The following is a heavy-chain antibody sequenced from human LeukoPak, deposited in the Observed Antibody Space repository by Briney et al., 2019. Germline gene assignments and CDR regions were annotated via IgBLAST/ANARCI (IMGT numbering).Heavy chain of an antibody. V-gene: IGHV4-30-2*01. Sequence: SQTLSLTCAVSGGSISSGGYSWSWIRQPPGKGLEWIGYIYHSGSTYYNPSLKSRVTISVDRSKNQFSLKLSSVTAADTAVYYCARGTERASWFDPWGQGTLVTVSS. CDR1: GGSISSGGYS. CDR3: ARGTERASWFDP. D-gene: IGHD1-1*01. J-gene: IGHJ5*02. CDR2: IYHSGST.